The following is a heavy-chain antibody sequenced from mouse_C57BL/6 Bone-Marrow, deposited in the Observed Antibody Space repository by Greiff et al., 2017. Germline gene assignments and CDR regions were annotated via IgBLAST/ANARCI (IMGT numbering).Heavy chain of an antibody. V-gene: IGHV1-69*01. D-gene: IGHD1-1*01. CDR2: IDPSDSTT. CDR1: GYTFTSYW. Sequence: QVQLQQPGAELVMPGASVKLSCKASGYTFTSYWMHWVKQRPGQGLEWIGEIDPSDSTTNYNQKFKGKSTLTVDKSSSTAYMQLSSLTSEDSAVYYCARSHYGCSYGFAYWGQGTRVTVSA. CDR3: ARSHYGCSYGFAY. J-gene: IGHJ3*01.